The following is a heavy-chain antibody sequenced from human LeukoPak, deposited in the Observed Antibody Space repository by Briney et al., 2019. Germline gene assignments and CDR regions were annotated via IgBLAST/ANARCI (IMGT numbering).Heavy chain of an antibody. D-gene: IGHD1/OR15-1a*01. V-gene: IGHV3-74*01. CDR3: ARVSITGTTFDY. J-gene: IGHJ4*02. CDR2: SNSDGSIT. CDR1: GFTFSSYW. Sequence: GGSLRLSCAASGFTFSSYWMHWVRQAPGKGLVWVSRSNSDGSITTYADSVKGRFTISRDNAKNTLYLQMNSLRAEDTAAYYCARVSITGTTFDYWGQGTLVTVSS.